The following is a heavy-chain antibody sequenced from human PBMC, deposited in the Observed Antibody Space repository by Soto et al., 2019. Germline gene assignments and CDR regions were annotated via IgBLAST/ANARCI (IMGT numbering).Heavy chain of an antibody. CDR1: GESFSGYY. V-gene: IGHV4-34*01. J-gene: IGHJ4*02. Sequence: PSETLSLTCAVYGESFSGYYWSCIRQPPGKELQWIGEIHDSGSTNYNPSLTSRLIISVDTSRYQLSLELSTLTAADTAVYYCAGGVRRPISWYSDYWGQGTLVTVSS. D-gene: IGHD2-15*01. CDR3: AGGVRRPISWYSDY. CDR2: IHDSGST.